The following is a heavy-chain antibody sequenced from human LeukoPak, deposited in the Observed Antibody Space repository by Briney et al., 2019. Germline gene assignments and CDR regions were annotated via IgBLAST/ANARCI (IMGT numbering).Heavy chain of an antibody. J-gene: IGHJ4*02. CDR3: ATRTYRAHFDH. D-gene: IGHD4/OR15-4a*01. Sequence: TSETLSLTCTVSGSSITSGDYYWNWVRQPPGKGLEWIGNLNFRGSLFYHPSLKSRVTMSADPSQIQFSLRLMSVTAADTAVYYCATRTYRAHFDHWGQGTLVTVSS. CDR2: LNFRGSL. V-gene: IGHV4-39*01. CDR1: GSSITSGDYY.